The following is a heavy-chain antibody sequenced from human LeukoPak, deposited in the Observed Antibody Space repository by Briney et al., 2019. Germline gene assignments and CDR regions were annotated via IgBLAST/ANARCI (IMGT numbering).Heavy chain of an antibody. CDR1: GFTFSDYS. CDR3: ARDRTMDAFDI. D-gene: IGHD2-2*01. CDR2: ISSSSSST. V-gene: IGHV3-11*05. Sequence: GGSLRLSCAASGFTFSDYSWSWIRQAPGKGLEWVSYISSSSSSTNFADSVRGRFTISRDNAKNSLYLQMNSLRAEDTGVYYCARDRTMDAFDIWGQGTMVTVSS. J-gene: IGHJ3*02.